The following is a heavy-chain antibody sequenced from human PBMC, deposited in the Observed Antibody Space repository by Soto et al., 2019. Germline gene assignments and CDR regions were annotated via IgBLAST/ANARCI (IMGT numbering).Heavy chain of an antibody. V-gene: IGHV1-69*01. D-gene: IGHD2-15*01. CDR3: ARGYCSGGNCYSGMDV. Sequence: QVQLVQSGAEVKKPGSSVKVSCKASGGTFSTHAIIWVRQAPGHGLEWMGGIIPISGTTYYTQKFQGRVTITVQEPTSTAYMELSSLKSDDTAVFYCARGYCSGGNCYSGMDVWGQGTMVTVSS. CDR1: GGTFSTHA. CDR2: IIPISGTT. J-gene: IGHJ6*02.